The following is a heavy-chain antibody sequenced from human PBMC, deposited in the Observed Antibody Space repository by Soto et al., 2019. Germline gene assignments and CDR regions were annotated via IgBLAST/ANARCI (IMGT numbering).Heavy chain of an antibody. CDR2: ISSSSSYI. CDR3: ARAEYQLPPDFDY. V-gene: IGHV3-21*01. D-gene: IGHD2-2*01. Sequence: EVQLVESGGGLVKPGGSLRLYCAASGFTFSSYSMNWVRQAPGKGLEWVSSISSSSSYIYYADSVKGRFTISRDNAKNSLYLQMNSLRAEDTAVYYCARAEYQLPPDFDYSGQGTLVTVSS. CDR1: GFTFSSYS. J-gene: IGHJ4*02.